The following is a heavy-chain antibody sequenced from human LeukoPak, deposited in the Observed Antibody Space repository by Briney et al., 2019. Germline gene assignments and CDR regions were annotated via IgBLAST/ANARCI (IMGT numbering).Heavy chain of an antibody. J-gene: IGHJ6*02. D-gene: IGHD3-10*01. V-gene: IGHV3-21*03. CDR2: VSSTSSYI. CDR3: ALNYYASGSSRYYYYYYGMDV. CDR1: GFTFSSYS. Sequence: GGSLRLSCAASGFTFSSYSMNWVGQAPGKGLEWVSSVSSTSSYIYYADSVKGRFTISRDNAKNSLYLQMNSLRAEDTAVYYCALNYYASGSSRYYYYYYGMDVWGQGTAVTVSS.